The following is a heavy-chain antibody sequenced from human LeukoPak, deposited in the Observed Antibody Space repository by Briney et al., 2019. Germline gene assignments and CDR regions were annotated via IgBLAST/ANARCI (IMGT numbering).Heavy chain of an antibody. CDR3: ARAMNSWFLLDLDY. CDR1: GYTFTAYY. CDR2: IDPNSGDT. D-gene: IGHD3-22*01. Sequence: GASMKVSCKASGYTFTAYYIHWVRQAPGQGLEWMGWIDPNSGDTKSVEKFQGRVTMTRDTSFSTAYMALSSLRSDDTAMYYCARAMNSWFLLDLDYWGQGNLVTVSS. V-gene: IGHV1-2*02. J-gene: IGHJ4*02.